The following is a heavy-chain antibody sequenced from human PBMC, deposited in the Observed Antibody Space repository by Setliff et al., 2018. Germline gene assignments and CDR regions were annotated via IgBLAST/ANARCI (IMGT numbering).Heavy chain of an antibody. D-gene: IGHD2-15*01. CDR3: ARSPAVLGIVYLDP. J-gene: IGHJ5*02. V-gene: IGHV1-69*05. CDR2: IIPMFGTP. CDR1: GDSFNNYA. Sequence: SVKVSCKASGDSFNNYAISWVRRAPGQGLEWMGGIIPMFGTPAYAQKFQDRVTITTDESTSTAYMELDSLRSEDTTVYYCARSPAVLGIVYLDPWGQGTLVTVSS.